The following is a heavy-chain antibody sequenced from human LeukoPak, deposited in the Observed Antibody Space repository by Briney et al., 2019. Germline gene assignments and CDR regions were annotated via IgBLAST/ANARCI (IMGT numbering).Heavy chain of an antibody. CDR2: IYYSGST. V-gene: IGHV4-59*01. J-gene: IGHJ4*02. Sequence: SETLSLSXTVSGGSISSYYWSWIRQPPGKGLEWIGYIYYSGSTNYNPSLESRVTISVDTSKNQFSLKLSSVTAADTAVYYCARASSIAVWGQGTLVTVSS. CDR3: ARASSIAV. CDR1: GGSISSYY. D-gene: IGHD6-6*01.